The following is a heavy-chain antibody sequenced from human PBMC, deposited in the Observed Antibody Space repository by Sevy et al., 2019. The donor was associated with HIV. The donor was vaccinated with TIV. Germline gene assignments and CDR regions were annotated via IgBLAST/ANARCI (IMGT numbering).Heavy chain of an antibody. Sequence: SETLSLTCTVSGGSIRTSGDYWGWIRQPPGKGLEWIGSVYYSGRTHYNSAPRGRVTISVDTSKNQFALCLSSVTAADTAVYYGARPGDSSALRGGYQDTVAIWGQGTTVTVSS. V-gene: IGHV4-39*01. J-gene: IGHJ6*02. CDR3: ARPGDSSALRGGYQDTVAI. D-gene: IGHD6-19*01. CDR2: VYYSGRT. CDR1: GGSIRTSGDY.